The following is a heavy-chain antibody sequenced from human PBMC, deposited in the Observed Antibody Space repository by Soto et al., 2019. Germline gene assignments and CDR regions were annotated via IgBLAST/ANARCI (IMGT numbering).Heavy chain of an antibody. D-gene: IGHD3-10*01. J-gene: IGHJ6*02. V-gene: IGHV5-10-1*01. Sequence: PGESLKISCKGSGYSFTSYWISWVRQMHGKGLEWMGRIDPSDSYTNYAQKFQGRVTITADESTSTAYMELSSLRSEDTAVYYCARDSGSYSRTPSYYYYGMDVWGQGTTVTVSS. CDR3: ARDSGSYSRTPSYYYYGMDV. CDR1: GYSFTSYW. CDR2: IDPSDSYT.